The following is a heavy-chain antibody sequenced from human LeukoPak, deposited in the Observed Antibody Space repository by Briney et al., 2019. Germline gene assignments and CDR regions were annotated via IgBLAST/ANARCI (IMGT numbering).Heavy chain of an antibody. D-gene: IGHD6-19*01. CDR2: LSGSGITT. CDR3: AKGIYSSGWSYFDY. V-gene: IGHV3-23*01. J-gene: IGHJ4*01. CDR1: GFTFSNSA. Sequence: GGSLRLSCAASGFTFSNSAMSWVRQAPGKGLEWVSTLSGSGITTYYADSVKGRFTISRDSSKNTLYLQMNSLRAEDTAVYYCAKGIYSSGWSYFDYWGHGTLVTVSS.